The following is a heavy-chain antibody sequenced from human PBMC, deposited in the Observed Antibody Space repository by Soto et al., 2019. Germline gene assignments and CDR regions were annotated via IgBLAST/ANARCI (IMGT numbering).Heavy chain of an antibody. CDR2: INHSGST. CDR3: AGVLRDGYNYDHYYYGMDV. Sequence: SETLSLTCAVYGGSFSGYYWSWIRQPPGKGLEWIGEINHSGSTNYNPSLKSRVTISVDTSKNQFSLKLSSVTAADTAVYYCAGVLRDGYNYDHYYYGMDVWGQGTTVTVSS. CDR1: GGSFSGYY. V-gene: IGHV4-34*01. J-gene: IGHJ6*02. D-gene: IGHD5-12*01.